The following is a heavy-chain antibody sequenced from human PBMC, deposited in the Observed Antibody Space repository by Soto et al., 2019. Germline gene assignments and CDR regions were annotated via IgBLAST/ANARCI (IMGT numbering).Heavy chain of an antibody. CDR1: GFTFSSYA. CDR3: AKELVATWDY. Sequence: GWSLGLSCAASGFTFSSYAMSGVRQAPGKGLEWVSAISGSGGSTYYADSVKGRFTISRDNSKNTLYLQMNSLRAEDTAVYYCAKELVATWDYWGQGTLVTVSS. CDR2: ISGSGGST. D-gene: IGHD5-12*01. J-gene: IGHJ4*02. V-gene: IGHV3-23*01.